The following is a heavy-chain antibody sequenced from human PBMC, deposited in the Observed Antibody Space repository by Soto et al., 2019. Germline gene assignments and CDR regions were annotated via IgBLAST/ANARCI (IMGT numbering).Heavy chain of an antibody. CDR3: AREGSGSSGDFYSYYGMDV. V-gene: IGHV3-53*02. Sequence: EVQLVETGGGLIQPGGSLRLSCAASGFTVSSNYMNWVRRAPGKGLEWVSVIYSGGSTYYADSVKGRFTISRDNSKNTLYLQRTRLRAEATAVYYCAREGSGSSGDFYSYYGMDVWGQGPTVTVSS. J-gene: IGHJ6*02. CDR2: IYSGGST. D-gene: IGHD3-10*01. CDR1: GFTVSSNY.